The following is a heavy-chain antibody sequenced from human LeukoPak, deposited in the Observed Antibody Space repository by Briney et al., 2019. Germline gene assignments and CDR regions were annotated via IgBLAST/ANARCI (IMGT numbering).Heavy chain of an antibody. CDR2: ISGSGGRT. D-gene: IGHD2-2*01. CDR3: AKDVEYQLLEALDY. J-gene: IGHJ4*02. Sequence: GGSLRLSCAASGFTFSSYAMSWVRQAPGKGLEWVSGISGSGGRTYYADSVKGRFTISRDNSKNTLYVQMHSLRAEDTAVYYCAKDVEYQLLEALDYWGQGTLVTVSS. CDR1: GFTFSSYA. V-gene: IGHV3-23*01.